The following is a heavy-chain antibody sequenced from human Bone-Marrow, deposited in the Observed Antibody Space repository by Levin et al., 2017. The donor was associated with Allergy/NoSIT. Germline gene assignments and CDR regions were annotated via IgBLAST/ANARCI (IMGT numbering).Heavy chain of an antibody. CDR1: GFNFSTHS. Sequence: GESLKISCEGSGFNFSTHSMNWVRQTPEKGLEWVSSITSRSTYIHYADSVRGRFTISRDNAKNSLYPQMNSLRVDDTALYYCVASTPSDFWGQGTQVTVSS. CDR2: ITSRSTYI. D-gene: IGHD3-3*01. V-gene: IGHV3-21*01. J-gene: IGHJ4*02. CDR3: VASTPSDF.